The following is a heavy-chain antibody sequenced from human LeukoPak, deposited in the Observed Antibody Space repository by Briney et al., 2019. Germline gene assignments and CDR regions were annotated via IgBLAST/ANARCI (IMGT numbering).Heavy chain of an antibody. D-gene: IGHD2-2*01. Sequence: PSETPSLTCTVSGGSISSHYWSWIRQPPGKGLERIGYIYYSGSANYNPSLKSRVTISVDTSKNQFSLKLSSVTAADTAVYYCARVSIFQYQPPMRVAFDIWGQGTMVTVSS. CDR1: GGSISSHY. V-gene: IGHV4-59*11. J-gene: IGHJ3*02. CDR2: IYYSGSA. CDR3: ARVSIFQYQPPMRVAFDI.